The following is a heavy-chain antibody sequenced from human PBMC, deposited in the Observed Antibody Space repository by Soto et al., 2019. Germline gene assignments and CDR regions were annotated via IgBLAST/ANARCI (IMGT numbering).Heavy chain of an antibody. Sequence: GGSLRLSCTASGFTFSSYDMHWVRQATGKGLEWVSAIGTAGDTYYSGSVKGRFTVSRENVKSSLYLQMNSLRAEDTAVYYCAKGDDTAMADYYYYGMDVWRQGTTVAVSS. CDR1: GFTFSSYD. CDR2: IGTAGDT. J-gene: IGHJ6*02. CDR3: AKGDDTAMADYYYYGMDV. D-gene: IGHD5-18*01. V-gene: IGHV3-13*01.